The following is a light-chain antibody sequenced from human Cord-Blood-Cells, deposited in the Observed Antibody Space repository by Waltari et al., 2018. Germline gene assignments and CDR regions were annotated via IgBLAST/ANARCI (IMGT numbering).Light chain of an antibody. J-gene: IGKJ4*01. CDR3: QQYGSSLLT. CDR1: PSVSSSY. V-gene: IGKV3-20*01. CDR2: GAS. Sequence: IVFTQSPATLPLSPGESATLPCRASPSVSSSYLAWYQQKPGQAPRLLIYGASSRATGIPDRFSGSGSGTDFTLTISRLEPEDFAVYYCQQYGSSLLTFGGGTKVEIK.